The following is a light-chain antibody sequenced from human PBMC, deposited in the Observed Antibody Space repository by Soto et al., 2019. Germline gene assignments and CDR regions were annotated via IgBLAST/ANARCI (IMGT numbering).Light chain of an antibody. CDR3: SSYIASSTSVA. CDR2: DVS. J-gene: IGLJ2*01. CDR1: SSDVGGYNF. V-gene: IGLV2-14*03. Sequence: QSALTQPASVSGSPGQSITISCTGTSSDVGGYNFVSWYQHHPGKAPKLMIYDVSNRPSGVSNRFSGSKSGNTASLTISGLQAEDEDDYYCSSYIASSTSVAFGGGTKLTVL.